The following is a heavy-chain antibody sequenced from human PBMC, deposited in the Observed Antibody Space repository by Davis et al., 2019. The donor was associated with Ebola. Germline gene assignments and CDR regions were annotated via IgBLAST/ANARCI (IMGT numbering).Heavy chain of an antibody. Sequence: GESLKISCTSSGFTFSNFGLHWVRQAPGKGLEWVATIWYDGTNKYFADTVKGRFTISRDNSKNTLYLQMNSLRAEDTAVYYCARGRQVAHFYDGMHVWGQGTTVTVSS. V-gene: IGHV3-33*01. CDR1: GFTFSNFG. CDR3: ARGRQVAHFYDGMHV. CDR2: IWYDGTNK. D-gene: IGHD3-3*02. J-gene: IGHJ6*02.